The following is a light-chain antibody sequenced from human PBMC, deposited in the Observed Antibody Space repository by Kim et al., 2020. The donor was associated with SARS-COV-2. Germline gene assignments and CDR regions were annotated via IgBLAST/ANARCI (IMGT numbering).Light chain of an antibody. V-gene: IGLV1-44*01. J-gene: IGLJ3*02. CDR2: SST. CDR1: SSNIGSNT. Sequence: ELTQPPSASGTPGQRVTISCSGGSSNIGSNTVNWYQQLPGTAPKLLIYSSTQRPSGVPDRFSASKSGTSASLAISGLQSEDEADYYCAAWDDSLNVVFGGGTQLTVL. CDR3: AAWDDSLNVV.